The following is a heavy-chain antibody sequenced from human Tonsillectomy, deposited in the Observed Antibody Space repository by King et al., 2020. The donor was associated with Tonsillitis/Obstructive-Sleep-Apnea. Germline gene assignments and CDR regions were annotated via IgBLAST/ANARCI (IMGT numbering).Heavy chain of an antibody. CDR3: AKYGVSGGYPYYLDY. D-gene: IGHD2-15*01. CDR2: ISGGGGGT. V-gene: IGHV3-23*04. J-gene: IGHJ4*02. Sequence: VQLVESGGGLVQPGGSLRLSCAASGFTFSSYAMGWVRQAPGEGREWVAAISGGGGGTSYGDTAKGRVTISREDSKNTLYLQMNSLGAGDAALYHCAKYGVSGGYPYYLDYWGQGTLVTVSS. CDR1: GFTFSSYA.